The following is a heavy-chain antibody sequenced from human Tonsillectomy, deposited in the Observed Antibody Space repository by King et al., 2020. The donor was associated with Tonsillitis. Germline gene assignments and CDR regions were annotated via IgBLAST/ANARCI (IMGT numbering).Heavy chain of an antibody. Sequence: VQLVESGAEVKKPGASVKVSCKASGYTFTNFDINWVRQASGQGLEWMGWMSPYSGKTGYAQKFQGRVSLTSNTSMSTFYMELSSLRSEDTAVYYCARGLYLDYWRGYYRRSWFDPWGQGTLVTVSS. D-gene: IGHD3-3*01. CDR3: ARGLYLDYWRGYYRRSWFDP. CDR2: MSPYSGKT. V-gene: IGHV1-8*01. J-gene: IGHJ5*02. CDR1: GYTFTNFD.